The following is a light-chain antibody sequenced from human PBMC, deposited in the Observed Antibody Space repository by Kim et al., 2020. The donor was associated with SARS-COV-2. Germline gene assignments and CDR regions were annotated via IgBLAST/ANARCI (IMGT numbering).Light chain of an antibody. CDR3: QKYDSAPFT. Sequence: DIQMTQSPSSLSASVGDTVTITCRASRGITNYLAWYQQKPGKVPKLLIYLASTLQSGVPSRFRGSGSGADFTLTITSLQPEDAATYYCQKYDSAPFTFGPGTKVDIK. CDR2: LAS. J-gene: IGKJ3*01. V-gene: IGKV1-27*01. CDR1: RGITNY.